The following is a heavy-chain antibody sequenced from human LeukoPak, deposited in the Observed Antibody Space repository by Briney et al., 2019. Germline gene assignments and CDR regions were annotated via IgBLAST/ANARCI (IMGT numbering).Heavy chain of an antibody. V-gene: IGHV3-53*01. J-gene: IGHJ4*02. CDR3: AKDVSAPADY. CDR2: IYSGGST. CDR1: GFTVSSNY. Sequence: GGSLRLSCAASGFTVSSNYMSWVRQAPGKGLEWVSVIYSGGSTYYADSVKGRSTISRDNSKNTLYVQMNSLRAEDTAVYYCAKDVSAPADYWGQGTLVTVSS. D-gene: IGHD5/OR15-5a*01.